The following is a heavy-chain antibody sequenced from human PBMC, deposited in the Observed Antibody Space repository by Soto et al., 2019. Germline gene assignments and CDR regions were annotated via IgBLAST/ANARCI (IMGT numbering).Heavy chain of an antibody. CDR3: AKDHDLAAAGYYFDY. CDR1: AFTFSSYA. CDR2: ISTDGRDK. Sequence: QVQLVESGGGVVQPGRSLRLSCAASAFTFSSYAMHWVRQAPGKGLEWVAVISTDGRDKYHADSVKGRFTISRDNSKNTLFLQMNSLRPEDTAVYYCAKDHDLAAAGYYFDYWGQGTLVTVSS. V-gene: IGHV3-30*01. J-gene: IGHJ4*02. D-gene: IGHD6-13*01.